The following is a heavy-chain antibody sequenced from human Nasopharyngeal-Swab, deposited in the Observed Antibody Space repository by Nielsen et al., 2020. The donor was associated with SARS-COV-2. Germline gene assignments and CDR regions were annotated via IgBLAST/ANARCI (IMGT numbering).Heavy chain of an antibody. Sequence: SETLSLTCAVFCGSFSGTFWSWIRQPPGKGLEWIAEINHSGSTNYNPSLKSRVTISVDTSKNQFSLKLTSVTAADTAVYYCARGTFGYTYTRPENNWFDPWGQGILVTVSS. CDR3: ARGTFGYTYTRPENNWFDP. V-gene: IGHV4-34*01. CDR1: CGSFSGTF. J-gene: IGHJ5*02. CDR2: INHSGST. D-gene: IGHD5-18*01.